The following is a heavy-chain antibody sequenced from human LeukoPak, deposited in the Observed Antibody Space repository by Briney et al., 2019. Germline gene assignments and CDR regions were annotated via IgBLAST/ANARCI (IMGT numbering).Heavy chain of an antibody. J-gene: IGHJ4*02. CDR3: ARGTYRHDY. CDR1: GFTFDDYT. V-gene: IGHV3-21*05. CDR2: ISDSGSDI. Sequence: GGSLRLSCAASGFTFDDYTMHWVRQAPGKGLEWVSYISDSGSDIYYADSVKGRFTISRDNAKNSLYLQMSSLRAEDTAMYYCARGTYRHDYWGQGTLVTVSS.